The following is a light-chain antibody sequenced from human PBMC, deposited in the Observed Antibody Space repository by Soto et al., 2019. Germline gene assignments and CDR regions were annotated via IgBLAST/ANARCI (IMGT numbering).Light chain of an antibody. CDR1: SSDVGGYNN. V-gene: IGLV2-14*01. J-gene: IGLJ1*01. Sequence: QSALTQPASVSRSPGQSITISCTGTSSDVGGYNNVAWYQQHPGKVPRLMIYDVSNRPSGVSDRFSGSKSGNTASLTISGLQTEDEGDYYCSSYMTSNAYVFGTGTKLTVL. CDR3: SSYMTSNAYV. CDR2: DVS.